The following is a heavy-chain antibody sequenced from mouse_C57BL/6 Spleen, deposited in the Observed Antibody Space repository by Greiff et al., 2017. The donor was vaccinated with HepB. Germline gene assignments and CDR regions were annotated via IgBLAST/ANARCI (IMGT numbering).Heavy chain of an antibody. CDR2: IRNKANGYTT. CDR1: GFTFTDYY. Sequence: EVKLVESGGGLVQPGGSLSLSCAASGFTFTDYYMSWVRQPPGKALEWLGFIRNKANGYTTEYSASVKGRFTISRDNSQSILYLQMNALRADDSATYYCASYRDYGNFYAMDYWGQGTSVTVSS. CDR3: ASYRDYGNFYAMDY. J-gene: IGHJ4*01. V-gene: IGHV7-3*01. D-gene: IGHD2-1*01.